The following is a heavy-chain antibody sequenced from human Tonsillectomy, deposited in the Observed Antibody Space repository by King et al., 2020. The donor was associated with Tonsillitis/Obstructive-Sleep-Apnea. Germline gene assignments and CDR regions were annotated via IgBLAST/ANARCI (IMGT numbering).Heavy chain of an antibody. Sequence: VQLQQWGAGRLKPSETLSLTCAVYGGSFSGYYWRWIRQPPGKGLEWIGEINHSGSTNYNPSLKSRVTISVDTSKNQFSLKLSSLTVADTAVYYCARGLTTGLVEYYYYYMDVWGKGTTVTVSS. V-gene: IGHV4-34*01. CDR1: GGSFSGYY. D-gene: IGHD4-11*01. CDR3: ARGLTTGLVEYYYYYMDV. J-gene: IGHJ6*03. CDR2: INHSGST.